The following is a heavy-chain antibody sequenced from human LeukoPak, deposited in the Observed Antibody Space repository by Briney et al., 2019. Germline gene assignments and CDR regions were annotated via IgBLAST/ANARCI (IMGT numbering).Heavy chain of an antibody. J-gene: IGHJ6*03. CDR1: GGSISIYY. CDR3: ASDINCSGGSCYSYYYYYMDV. V-gene: IGHV4-4*07. CDR2: IYTSGST. Sequence: PSETLSLTCTVSGGSISIYYWSWIRQPAGKGLEWIGRIYTSGSTNYNPSLKSRVTMSADTSKNQFSLKLSSVTAADTAVYYCASDINCSGGSCYSYYYYYMDVWGKGTTVTVSS. D-gene: IGHD2-15*01.